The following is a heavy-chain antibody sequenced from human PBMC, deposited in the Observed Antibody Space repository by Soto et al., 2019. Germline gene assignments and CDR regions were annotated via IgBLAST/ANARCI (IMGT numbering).Heavy chain of an antibody. J-gene: IGHJ4*02. D-gene: IGHD3-22*01. Sequence: GGSLRLSCAASGFTFSSYAMSWVRQAPGKGLEWVSAISGSGGSTYYADSVKGRFTISRDNSKNTLYLQMNSLRAEDTAVYYCAKAPMGYYDSSGYSGYWGQGTLVTVSS. CDR1: GFTFSSYA. V-gene: IGHV3-23*01. CDR2: ISGSGGST. CDR3: AKAPMGYYDSSGYSGY.